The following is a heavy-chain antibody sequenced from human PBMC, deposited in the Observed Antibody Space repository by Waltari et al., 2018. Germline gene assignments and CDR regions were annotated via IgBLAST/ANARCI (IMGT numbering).Heavy chain of an antibody. J-gene: IGHJ3*02. V-gene: IGHV3-23*01. Sequence: EVQLLESGGGLVQPGGSLRLSCAASGFTFSSYAMSWVRQAPGKGLEWVSAISGSGGSTYYADSVKGRFTISRDNSNNTLYLQMNSLRAEDTAVYYCAKDGGSYHRRGPDAFDIWGQGTMVTVSS. CDR2: ISGSGGST. CDR1: GFTFSSYA. D-gene: IGHD1-26*01. CDR3: AKDGGSYHRRGPDAFDI.